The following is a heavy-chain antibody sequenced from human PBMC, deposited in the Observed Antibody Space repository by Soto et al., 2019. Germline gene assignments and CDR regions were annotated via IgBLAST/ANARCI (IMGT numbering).Heavy chain of an antibody. V-gene: IGHV3-23*01. CDR3: AKTSYQYSDFDY. J-gene: IGHJ4*02. Sequence: EVQLLESGGGLVQPGGSLRLSCAASGFTFSSYAMSWVRQAPGKGLEWVSAISGSGGSTYYADSVKGRFTISRDNSKNTLYQQMNSLRAEDTAVYYCAKTSYQYSDFDYWGQGTLVTVSS. D-gene: IGHD2-15*01. CDR1: GFTFSSYA. CDR2: ISGSGGST.